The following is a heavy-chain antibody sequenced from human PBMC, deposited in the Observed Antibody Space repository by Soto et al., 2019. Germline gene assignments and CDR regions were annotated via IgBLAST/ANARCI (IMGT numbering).Heavy chain of an antibody. CDR1: GGTFSSYA. D-gene: IGHD2-2*01. J-gene: IGHJ6*02. Sequence: ASVKVSCKASGGTFSSYAISWVRQAPGQGLEWMGGIIPIFGTANYAQKFQGRVTITADKSTSTAYMELSSLRSEDTAVYYCAREGLVVPAAPYYYYYGMDVWGQGTTVTASS. CDR3: AREGLVVPAAPYYYYYGMDV. V-gene: IGHV1-69*06. CDR2: IIPIFGTA.